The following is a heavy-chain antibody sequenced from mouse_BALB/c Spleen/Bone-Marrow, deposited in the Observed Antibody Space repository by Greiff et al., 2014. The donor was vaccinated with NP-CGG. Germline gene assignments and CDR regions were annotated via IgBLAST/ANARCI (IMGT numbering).Heavy chain of an antibody. CDR2: IHPNSGNT. Sequence: QVQLQQSGSVLVRPGASVKLSCKASGYTFTSSWMHWAKQRPGQGLEWIGEIHPNSGNTNYNEKFKGKATLTVDTSSSTAYVDLSSLTSEDSAVYYCANYYGSSSYGGQGTPPTVSS. CDR3: ANYYGSSSY. D-gene: IGHD1-1*01. J-gene: IGHJ2*01. CDR1: GYTFTSSW. V-gene: IGHV1S130*01.